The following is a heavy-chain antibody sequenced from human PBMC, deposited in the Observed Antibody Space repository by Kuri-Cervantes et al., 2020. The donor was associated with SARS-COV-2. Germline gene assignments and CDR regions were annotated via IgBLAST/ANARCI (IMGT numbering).Heavy chain of an antibody. CDR1: GYTFTGYY. Sequence: ASVKVSCKASGYTFTGYYMHWVRQAPGQGLEWMGWINPNSGGTNYAQKFQGRVTMTRDTSISTAYMELSRLRSDDTAVYYCARGRITIFGVVIIQGWFDPWGQGTLVTVSS. CDR3: ARGRITIFGVVIIQGWFDP. CDR2: INPNSGGT. J-gene: IGHJ5*02. D-gene: IGHD3-3*01. V-gene: IGHV1-2*02.